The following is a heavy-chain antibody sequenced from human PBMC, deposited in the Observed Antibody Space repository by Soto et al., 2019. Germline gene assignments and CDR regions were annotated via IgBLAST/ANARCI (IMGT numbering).Heavy chain of an antibody. CDR3: AREGYSYGSGSYSPPRYYGMDV. V-gene: IGHV1-18*01. D-gene: IGHD3-10*01. Sequence: QIQLVQSGAEVKKAGASVKVSCKASGYTFTNYGISWVRQALGQGLEWMGWISAYNDNTNYAQKFQGRVTLTTDTSTRTSYMELRSLTSDDTAVYYGAREGYSYGSGSYSPPRYYGMDVWGQGTTVTVFS. CDR1: GYTFTNYG. J-gene: IGHJ6*02. CDR2: ISAYNDNT.